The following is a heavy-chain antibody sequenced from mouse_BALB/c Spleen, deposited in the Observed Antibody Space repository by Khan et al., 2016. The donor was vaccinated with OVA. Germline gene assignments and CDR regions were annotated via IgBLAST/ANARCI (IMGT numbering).Heavy chain of an antibody. D-gene: IGHD2-10*01. CDR1: GYTFTSYT. J-gene: IGHJ3*01. CDR2: INPTNIYT. V-gene: IGHV1-4*01. CDR3: SRVVPYHGNYGAWCAY. Sequence: QVQLQQSGAELARPGASVKMSCKASGYTFTSYTIHWVKQRPGQGLEWIGYINPTNIYTNYNQKFRDKATLTADKSSRTAYMQLSSLTSEDSAVYYCSRVVPYHGNYGAWCAYWGQGTLVTVSA.